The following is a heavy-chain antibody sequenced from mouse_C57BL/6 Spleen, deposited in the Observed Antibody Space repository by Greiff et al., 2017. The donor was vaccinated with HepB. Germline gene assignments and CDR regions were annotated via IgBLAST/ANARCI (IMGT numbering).Heavy chain of an antibody. CDR1: GFTFSSYA. D-gene: IGHD3-3*01. V-gene: IGHV5-4*03. CDR3: ARRAGYFDV. CDR2: ISDGGSYT. Sequence: EVNLVESGGGLVKPGGSLKLSCAASGFTFSSYAMSWVRQTPEKRLEWVATISDGGSYTYYPDNVKGRFTISRDNAKNNLYLQMSHLKSEDTAMYYCARRAGYFDVWGTGTTVTVSS. J-gene: IGHJ1*03.